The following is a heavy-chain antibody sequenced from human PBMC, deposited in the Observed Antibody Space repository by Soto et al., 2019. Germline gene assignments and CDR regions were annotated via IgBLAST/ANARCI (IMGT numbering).Heavy chain of an antibody. Sequence: QPGGSLRLSCAASGFTFSSYAMSWVRQAPGKGLEWVSAISGSGGSTYYADSVKGRFTISRDNSKNTLYLQMNSLRAEDTAVYYCAKVRRSGVVVAARDPYYFDYWGQGTLVTVSS. CDR2: ISGSGGST. V-gene: IGHV3-23*01. CDR1: GFTFSSYA. J-gene: IGHJ4*02. CDR3: AKVRRSGVVVAARDPYYFDY. D-gene: IGHD2-15*01.